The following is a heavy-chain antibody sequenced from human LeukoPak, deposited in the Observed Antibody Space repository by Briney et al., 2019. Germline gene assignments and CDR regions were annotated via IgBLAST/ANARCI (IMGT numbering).Heavy chain of an antibody. CDR2: INPNSGGT. J-gene: IGHJ4*02. CDR3: ARDPHWGSLDY. Sequence: ASVKVSCKASGYTFTGYYMHWVRQAPGQGLEWMGWINPNSGGTNYAQKFQGRVTMTRDMSTSTVYMELSSLRSEDTAVYYCARDPHWGSLDYWGQGTLVTVSS. D-gene: IGHD7-27*01. CDR1: GYTFTGYY. V-gene: IGHV1-2*02.